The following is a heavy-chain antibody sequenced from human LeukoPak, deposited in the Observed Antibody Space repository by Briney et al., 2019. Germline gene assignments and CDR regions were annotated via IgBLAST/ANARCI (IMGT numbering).Heavy chain of an antibody. D-gene: IGHD3-22*01. CDR3: ARGPYDSSGSGFDY. CDR2: ISTSRSYI. Sequence: AGGSLRLSCAASGFTFSTYTMNWVRQAPGKGLEWVSSISTSRSYIYYADSVKGRFTISRDNAKNSLYLQMNSLRAEDTAVYYCARGPYDSSGSGFDYWGQGTLVTVSS. CDR1: GFTFSTYT. J-gene: IGHJ4*02. V-gene: IGHV3-21*01.